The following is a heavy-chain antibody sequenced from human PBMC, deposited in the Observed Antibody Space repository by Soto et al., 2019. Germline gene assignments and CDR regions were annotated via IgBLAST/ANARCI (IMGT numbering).Heavy chain of an antibody. J-gene: IGHJ6*02. V-gene: IGHV1-18*01. CDR3: ARDGQAVIPGYYYYGMDV. Sequence: GASVKVSCKASGYTFTSYGISWVRQAPGQGLEWMGWISAYNGNTNYAQKLQGRVTMTTDTSTSTAYMELRSLRSDDTAVYYCARDGQAVIPGYYYYGMDVWGQGTTVTVSS. CDR2: ISAYNGNT. D-gene: IGHD4-4*01. CDR1: GYTFTSYG.